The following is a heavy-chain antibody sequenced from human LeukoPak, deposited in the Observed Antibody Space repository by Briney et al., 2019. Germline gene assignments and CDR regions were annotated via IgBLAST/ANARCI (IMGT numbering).Heavy chain of an antibody. D-gene: IGHD1-1*01. CDR2: INPIGDST. V-gene: IGHV1-46*01. CDR1: GGTFSSYA. J-gene: IGHJ4*02. CDR3: ARSGLGYFDF. Sequence: ASVKVSCKASGGTFSSYAISWVRQAPGQGLEWMGIINPIGDSTTYAQRFQGRVTMTRDTSTSTVYMELSSLRSEDTAVYYCARSGLGYFDFWGQGTLVTVSS.